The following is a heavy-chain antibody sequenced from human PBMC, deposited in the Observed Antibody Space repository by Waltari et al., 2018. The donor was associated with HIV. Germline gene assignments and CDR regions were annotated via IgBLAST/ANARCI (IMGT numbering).Heavy chain of an antibody. V-gene: IGHV3-48*01. CDR1: GFTFSSYS. Sequence: EVQLVESGGGLVQPGGSLRLSCAASGFTFSSYSMNWVRQAPEYVLEWGSYISSSSSTIYSADSVKGRFTISRDNAKNSLYLQMNSLRAEDTAVYYCARSKYSSSSGFDLWGRGTLVTVSS. J-gene: IGHJ2*01. CDR2: ISSSSSTI. CDR3: ARSKYSSSSGFDL. D-gene: IGHD6-6*01.